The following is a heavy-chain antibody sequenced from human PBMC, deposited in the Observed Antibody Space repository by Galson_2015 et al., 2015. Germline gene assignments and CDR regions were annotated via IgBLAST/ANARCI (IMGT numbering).Heavy chain of an antibody. CDR3: ARVSITGTSNGYYYCYMDV. CDR1: GDSVSSHSAA. CDR2: TYYRSKWYN. V-gene: IGHV6-1*01. Sequence: CAISGDSVSSHSAAWHWIRQSPSRGLEWLGRTYYRSKWYNDYAVSVKSRITINPDTSKNQFSLQLNSVTPEDTAVYYCARVSITGTSNGYYYCYMDVWGKGTTVTVSS. D-gene: IGHD1-20*01. J-gene: IGHJ6*03.